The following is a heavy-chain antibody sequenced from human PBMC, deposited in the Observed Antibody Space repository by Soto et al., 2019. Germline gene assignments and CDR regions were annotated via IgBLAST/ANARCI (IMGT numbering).Heavy chain of an antibody. CDR3: ARDSSGWSAGYYGMDV. V-gene: IGHV1-24*01. J-gene: IGHJ6*02. D-gene: IGHD6-19*01. CDR2: FDPEDGDT. CDR1: GYTLTELS. Sequence: GASVKVSCKVSGYTLTELSMHWVRQAPGKGLEWMGGFDPEDGDTIYAQKFQGRVTMTEDTSTSTAYMELSRLRSDDTAVYYCARDSSGWSAGYYGMDVWGQGTTVTVS.